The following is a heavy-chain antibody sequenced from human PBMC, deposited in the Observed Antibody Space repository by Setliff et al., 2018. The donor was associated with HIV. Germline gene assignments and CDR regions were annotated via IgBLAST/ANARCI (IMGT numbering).Heavy chain of an antibody. D-gene: IGHD3-22*01. CDR3: ARLRITMIMTLNYFDY. V-gene: IGHV4-4*07. CDR1: GTSVSDYS. Sequence: PSETLSLTCSVSGTSVSDYSLTWIRQSAGKDLQWIGRLYTDGRTKYNPSLKSRLTVTIDTSTNQFSLRLTSVTAADTAVYFCARLRITMIMTLNYFDYWGQGTLVTVSS. J-gene: IGHJ4*02. CDR2: LYTDGRT.